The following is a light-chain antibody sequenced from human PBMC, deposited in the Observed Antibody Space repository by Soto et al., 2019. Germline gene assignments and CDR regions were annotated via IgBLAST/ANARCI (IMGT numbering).Light chain of an antibody. V-gene: IGLV2-14*01. J-gene: IGLJ2*01. Sequence: QSTLTQPASVSGSPGQSITISCTGTSSDVGGYNYVSWYQQHPGKAPKLMIYEVSNRPSGVSNRFSGSKSAYTASLTISGLQAEDEADYYCCSYTSTNILLFGGGTKVTVL. CDR2: EVS. CDR1: SSDVGGYNY. CDR3: CSYTSTNILL.